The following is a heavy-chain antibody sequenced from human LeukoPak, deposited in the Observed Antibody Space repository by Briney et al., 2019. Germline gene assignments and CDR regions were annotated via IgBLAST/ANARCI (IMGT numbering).Heavy chain of an antibody. CDR1: GFNFIDYS. CDR2: IGISSGNT. CDR3: ARDHRYAFDN. J-gene: IGHJ4*01. D-gene: IGHD5-12*01. Sequence: PGGSLSLSCAASGFNFIDYSMNWVRQAQGKGLEWISYIGISSGNTKYADSVKGRFTISRDKARNSLYLQMNSLRVEDTAMYYCARDHRYAFDNWGHGTLVTVSS. V-gene: IGHV3-48*01.